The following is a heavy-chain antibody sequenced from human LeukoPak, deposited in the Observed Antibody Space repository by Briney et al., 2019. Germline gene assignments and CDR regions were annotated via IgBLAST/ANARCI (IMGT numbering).Heavy chain of an antibody. CDR1: GFTFSSYW. CDR3: ARTDGSSGWYPFDY. D-gene: IGHD6-19*01. V-gene: IGHV3-7*01. J-gene: IGHJ4*02. CDR2: IKQDGSEK. Sequence: GGSLRLSCAASGFTFSSYWMSWVRQAPGKGLEWVANIKQDGSEKYYVDSVKGRFTISRDNAKNSLYLQMNSLRAEDTAVYYCARTDGSSGWYPFDYWGQGTLVTVSS.